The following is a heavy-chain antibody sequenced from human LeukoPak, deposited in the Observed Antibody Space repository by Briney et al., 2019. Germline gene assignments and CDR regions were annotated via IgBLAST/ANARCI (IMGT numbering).Heavy chain of an antibody. CDR1: GGSFSGYY. CDR2: IHHRGST. CDR3: ARAGGVPAAYFDF. V-gene: IGHV4-34*01. Sequence: PSETLPLTCAVYGGSFSGYYWSWIRQPPGKGLEWIGEIHHRGSTNYNPSLKSRVSISVDTSKNQFSLKLSSVTAADTAVYYCARAGGVPAAYFDFWGQGTLVTVSS. J-gene: IGHJ4*02. D-gene: IGHD2-2*01.